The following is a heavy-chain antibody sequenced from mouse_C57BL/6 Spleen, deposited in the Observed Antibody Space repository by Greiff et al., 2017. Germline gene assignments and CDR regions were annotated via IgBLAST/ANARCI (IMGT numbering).Heavy chain of an antibody. CDR2: IYPGDGDT. CDR3: ARPWVVCYAMDY. V-gene: IGHV1-82*01. CDR1: GYAFSSSW. J-gene: IGHJ4*01. Sequence: QVQLQQSGPELVKPGASVKICCKASGYAFSSSWMNWVKQRPGKGLEWIGRIYPGDGDTNYNGKFKGKATLTADKSSSTAYMQLSSLTSEYSAVYFCARPWVVCYAMDYCGQGTSFTVSS. D-gene: IGHD4-1*01.